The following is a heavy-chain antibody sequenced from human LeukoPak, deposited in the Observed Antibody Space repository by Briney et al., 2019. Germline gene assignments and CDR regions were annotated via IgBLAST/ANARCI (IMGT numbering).Heavy chain of an antibody. Sequence: PGGSLRLSCAASGFTFSSYAMHWVRQAPGKGLEWVAVISYDGSNKYYADSVKGRFIISRDNAKNSLHLQMNSLRVEDTAFYYCAGDRPGTTYGFAHWGQGTLVSVSS. V-gene: IGHV3-30-3*01. D-gene: IGHD1-14*01. CDR1: GFTFSSYA. CDR2: ISYDGSNK. J-gene: IGHJ5*02. CDR3: AGDRPGTTYGFAH.